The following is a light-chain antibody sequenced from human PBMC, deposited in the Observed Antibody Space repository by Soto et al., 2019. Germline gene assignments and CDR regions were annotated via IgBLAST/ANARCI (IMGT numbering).Light chain of an antibody. CDR2: INSDGSH. CDR1: SGHSSYA. Sequence: QSVLTQSPSASASLGASVKLTCTLSSGHSSYAIAWHQQQPEKGPRYLMKINSDGSHSKGDGIPDRFSGSSSGAERYLTIPSLQSEDEADYYCQTWGTGIVVFGGGTKLTVL. V-gene: IGLV4-69*01. CDR3: QTWGTGIVV. J-gene: IGLJ2*01.